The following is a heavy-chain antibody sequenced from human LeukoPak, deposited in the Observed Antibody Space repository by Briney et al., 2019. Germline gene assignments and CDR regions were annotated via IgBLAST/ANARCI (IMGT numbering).Heavy chain of an antibody. CDR3: ARVAGATDAFDI. CDR1: GFTFSSYS. V-gene: IGHV3-21*01. Sequence: GGSLRLSCAASGFTFSSYSTNWVRQAPGKGLEWVSSISSSSSYIYYADSVKGRFTISRDNAKNSLYLQMNSLRAEDTAVYYCARVAGATDAFDIWGQGTMVTVSS. D-gene: IGHD1-26*01. CDR2: ISSSSSYI. J-gene: IGHJ3*02.